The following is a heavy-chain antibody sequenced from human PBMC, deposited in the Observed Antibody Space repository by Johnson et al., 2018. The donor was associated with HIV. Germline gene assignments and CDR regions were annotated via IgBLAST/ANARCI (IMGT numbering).Heavy chain of an antibody. CDR2: ISYDGSNK. CDR3: ARDASLRFLEWFDAFDI. J-gene: IGHJ3*02. CDR1: GFTFSSYA. Sequence: QMQLVESGGGVVQPGRSLKLSCAASGFTFSSYAMHWVRQAPGKGLDWVAVISYDGSNKYYADSVKGRFTISRDNSKNTLYLQMNSLRAEDTAVYYCARDASLRFLEWFDAFDIWGQGTMVTVSS. V-gene: IGHV3-30-3*01. D-gene: IGHD3-3*01.